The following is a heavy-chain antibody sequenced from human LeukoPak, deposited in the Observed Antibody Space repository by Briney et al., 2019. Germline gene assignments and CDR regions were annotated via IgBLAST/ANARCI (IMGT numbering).Heavy chain of an antibody. CDR2: IRTKPNSYAT. CDR1: GFAFSASA. CDR3: TRSLSSSSDY. V-gene: IGHV3-73*01. Sequence: PGGSLRLSCAASGFAFSASAMHWVRQASGKGLEWVGRIRTKPNSYATAYAASVKGRFTISRDDSKNTAYLKMNSLKTEDTAMEDCTRSLSSSSDYWGQGTLVTVSS. J-gene: IGHJ4*02. D-gene: IGHD6-13*01.